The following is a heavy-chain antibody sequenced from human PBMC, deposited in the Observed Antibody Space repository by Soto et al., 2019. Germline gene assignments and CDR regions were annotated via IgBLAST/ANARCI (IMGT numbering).Heavy chain of an antibody. Sequence: QVQLVQSGAEVKKPGSSVKVSCKASGGTFSSYSINWVRQAPGQGLEWMGGIIPIFGTANYAQKFQGRVTLTADESTRTAHMELSGLRNEVTAVYYSARPFQSWPGGWYFDLWGRGTLVTVSS. CDR2: IIPIFGTA. J-gene: IGHJ2*01. V-gene: IGHV1-69*01. CDR1: GGTFSSYS. D-gene: IGHD3-16*01. CDR3: ARPFQSWPGGWYFDL.